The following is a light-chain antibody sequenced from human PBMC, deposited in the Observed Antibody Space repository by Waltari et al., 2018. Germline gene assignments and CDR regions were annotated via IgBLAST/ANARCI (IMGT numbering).Light chain of an antibody. CDR1: ALPRQY. CDR2: QDS. CDR3: QSADSSISYVV. Sequence: SYELTQPPSVSVSPGQTARITCSGDALPRQYTYWYQQKPGQAPVLVISQDSERPSGIPERFSGSSSGTTVTFTISGVQAEDEADYYCQSADSSISYVVFGGGTKLTVL. V-gene: IGLV3-25*03. J-gene: IGLJ2*01.